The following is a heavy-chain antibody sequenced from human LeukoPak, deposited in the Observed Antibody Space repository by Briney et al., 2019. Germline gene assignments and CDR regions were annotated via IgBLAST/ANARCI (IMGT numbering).Heavy chain of an antibody. Sequence: SETLSLTCTVSGGSSSSYYWSWIRQPPGKGLEWIGYIYYSGSIKYNPSIKSRVTISVDTSKNQFSLKLSSVTAADTAVYYCAREQKYDFWSGYSNWFDPWGQGTLVTVSS. CDR2: IYYSGSI. J-gene: IGHJ5*02. CDR3: AREQKYDFWSGYSNWFDP. CDR1: GGSSSSYY. V-gene: IGHV4-59*12. D-gene: IGHD3-3*01.